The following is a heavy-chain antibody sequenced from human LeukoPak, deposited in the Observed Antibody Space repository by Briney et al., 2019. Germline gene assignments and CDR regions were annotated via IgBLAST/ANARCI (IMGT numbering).Heavy chain of an antibody. CDR3: ARGSGSGSYYTYYYGMDV. CDR1: GFTFSSYE. D-gene: IGHD3-10*01. Sequence: GGSLRLSCAASGFTFSSYEMNWVRQAPGKGLEWVSYISSSGSTIYYADYVKGRFTISRDNAKNSLYLQMNSLRAEDTAVYYCARGSGSGSYYTYYYGMDVWGKGTTVTVSS. CDR2: ISSSGSTI. V-gene: IGHV3-48*03. J-gene: IGHJ6*04.